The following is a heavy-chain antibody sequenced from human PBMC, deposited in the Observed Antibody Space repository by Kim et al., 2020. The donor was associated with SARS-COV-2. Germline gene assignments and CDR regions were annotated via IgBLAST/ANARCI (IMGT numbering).Heavy chain of an antibody. CDR2: NK. Sequence: NKYYADSVQGRFTISRDNSKTTLYLQMNSLRAEDTAVYYCAIDIAAAGTSWGQGTLVTVSS. D-gene: IGHD6-13*01. CDR3: AIDIAAAGTS. V-gene: IGHV3-33*01. J-gene: IGHJ5*02.